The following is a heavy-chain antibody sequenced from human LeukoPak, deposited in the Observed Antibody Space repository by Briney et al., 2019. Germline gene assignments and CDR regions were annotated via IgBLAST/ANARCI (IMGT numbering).Heavy chain of an antibody. V-gene: IGHV4-39*02. CDR3: ARDSTPYYDILTGYYLYYFDY. D-gene: IGHD3-9*01. Sequence: PSETLSLTCTVSGGSISSHTYSWGWIRQPPGKGLEWIGTLSYSAHTFYSSSLKSRVTISGDTSKNQFSLKLSSVTAADTAVYYCARDSTPYYDILTGYYLYYFDYWGQGTLVTVSS. J-gene: IGHJ4*02. CDR2: LSYSAHT. CDR1: GGSISSHTYS.